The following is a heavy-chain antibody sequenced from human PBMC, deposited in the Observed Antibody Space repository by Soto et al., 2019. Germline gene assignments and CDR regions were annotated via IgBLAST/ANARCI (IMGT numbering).Heavy chain of an antibody. V-gene: IGHV1-18*01. CDR2: ISAYNGNT. J-gene: IGHJ6*02. CDR1: GYTFTSYG. Sequence: QVQLVQSGAEVKKPGASVKVSCKASGYTFTSYGISWVRQAPGQGLEWMGWISAYNGNTKYGQKLQGRVTMNTDTATSTAYMELRSLRSEDTAVYYCARRAPRMDVWGQGTTVTVSS. CDR3: ARRAPRMDV.